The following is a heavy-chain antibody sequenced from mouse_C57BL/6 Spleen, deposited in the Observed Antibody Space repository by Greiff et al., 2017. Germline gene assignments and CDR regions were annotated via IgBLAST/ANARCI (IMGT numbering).Heavy chain of an antibody. CDR3: ATVAPFAY. J-gene: IGHJ3*01. V-gene: IGHV1-69*01. CDR1: GYTFTSYW. Sequence: VQLQQPGAELVMPGASVKLSCKASGYTFTSYWMHWVKQRPGQGLEWIGEIDPSASYTNYNQKFKGKSTLTVDKSSSTAYMQLSSLTSEDSAVYYCATVAPFAYWGQGTLVTVSA. CDR2: IDPSASYT. D-gene: IGHD1-1*01.